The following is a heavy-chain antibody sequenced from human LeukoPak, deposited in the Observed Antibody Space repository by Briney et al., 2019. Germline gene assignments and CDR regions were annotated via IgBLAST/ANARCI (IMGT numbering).Heavy chain of an antibody. V-gene: IGHV3-30-3*01. D-gene: IGHD1-7*01. CDR1: GFTFSDYA. Sequence: GGSLRLSCAASGFTFSDYAMHWVRQAPGKGLEWVAVISKDGSDKYYPGSVRGRFTISRDNSKNTIYLQMDSLRAEDTAIYYCARDYWWNYDYWGQGTLVSVSS. J-gene: IGHJ4*02. CDR2: ISKDGSDK. CDR3: ARDYWWNYDY.